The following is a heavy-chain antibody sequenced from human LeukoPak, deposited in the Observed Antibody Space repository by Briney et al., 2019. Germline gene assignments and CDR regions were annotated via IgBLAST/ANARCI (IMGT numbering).Heavy chain of an antibody. D-gene: IGHD3-10*01. CDR3: AKVYPEGFGAGLYGMDV. Sequence: GGSLRLSCAASGFTFSSYWMSWVRQAPGKGLEWVANIKQDGSEKYYVDSVKGRFTISRDNSKNTLYLQMNSLRAEDTAVYYCAKVYPEGFGAGLYGMDVWGQGTTVTVSS. J-gene: IGHJ6*02. CDR2: IKQDGSEK. CDR1: GFTFSSYW. V-gene: IGHV3-7*03.